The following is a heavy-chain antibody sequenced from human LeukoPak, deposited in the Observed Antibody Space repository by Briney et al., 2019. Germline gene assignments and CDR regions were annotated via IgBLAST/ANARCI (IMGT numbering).Heavy chain of an antibody. CDR3: AKDSNPLGY. D-gene: IGHD3-16*01. V-gene: IGHV3-33*06. CDR2: IWYDGSNK. Sequence: GGSLRLSCAASGFTFSSYGMHWVRQAPGKGLEWVALIWYDGSNKYYTDSVKGRLTISRDNSKNTLYLQMNSLRAEDTAVYYCAKDSNPLGYWGQGTLVTVSS. J-gene: IGHJ4*02. CDR1: GFTFSSYG.